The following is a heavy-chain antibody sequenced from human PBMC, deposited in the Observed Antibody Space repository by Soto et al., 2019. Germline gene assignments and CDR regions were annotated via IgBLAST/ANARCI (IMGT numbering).Heavy chain of an antibody. J-gene: IGHJ4*02. Sequence: QLQLQESGPGLVKPSETLSLTCTVSGGSISSSSYYWGWIRQPPGKGLEWIGSIYYSGSTSYNPSFSIRVTISVDTSKNQFSLMLSSLTAADTAVYYCARHDWGYPCEYWGQGTLVTVSS. CDR2: IYYSGST. V-gene: IGHV4-39*01. D-gene: IGHD3-9*01. CDR3: ARHDWGYPCEY. CDR1: GGSISSSSYY.